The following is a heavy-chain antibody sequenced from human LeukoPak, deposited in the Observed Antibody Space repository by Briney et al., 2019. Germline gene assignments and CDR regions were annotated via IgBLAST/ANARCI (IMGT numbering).Heavy chain of an antibody. CDR3: ARSSPWGIAVAGLDY. V-gene: IGHV4-59*01. Sequence: SETLSLTCTVSGGSISSNYWSWIRQPAGKGLEWIGYIYYSGSTNYNPSLKSRVTISVDTFKNQFSLKLSSVTAADTAVYYCARSSPWGIAVAGLDYWGQGTLVTVSS. D-gene: IGHD6-19*01. CDR2: IYYSGST. J-gene: IGHJ4*02. CDR1: GGSISSNY.